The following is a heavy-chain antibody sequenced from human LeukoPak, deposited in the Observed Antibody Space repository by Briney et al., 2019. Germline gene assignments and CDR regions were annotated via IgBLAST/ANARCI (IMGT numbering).Heavy chain of an antibody. CDR2: IGGSDGST. CDR3: AKDDSLGSYSDY. J-gene: IGHJ4*02. D-gene: IGHD3-10*01. Sequence: QSGGSLRLSCAASGFTFSTYAMSWVRQAPGKGLEWVSTIGGSDGSTYYADSVKGRFTISRDNPKNMLYLQMNSLRAEDTAVYYCAKDDSLGSYSDYWGQGTLVTVSS. V-gene: IGHV3-23*01. CDR1: GFTFSTYA.